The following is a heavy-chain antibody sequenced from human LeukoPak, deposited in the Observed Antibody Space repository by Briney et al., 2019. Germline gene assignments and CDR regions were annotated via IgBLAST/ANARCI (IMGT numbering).Heavy chain of an antibody. CDR1: GYTFTSYD. Sequence: ASVKVSCKASGYTFTSYDINWVRQATGQGLEWMGWMNPNSGNTGYAQKFQGRVTMTRNTSISTAYMELSSLRSEDTAVYYCARGRRVYCSSTSCYGVMGYWGRGTLVTVSS. J-gene: IGHJ4*02. V-gene: IGHV1-8*02. CDR2: MNPNSGNT. CDR3: ARGRRVYCSSTSCYGVMGY. D-gene: IGHD2-2*01.